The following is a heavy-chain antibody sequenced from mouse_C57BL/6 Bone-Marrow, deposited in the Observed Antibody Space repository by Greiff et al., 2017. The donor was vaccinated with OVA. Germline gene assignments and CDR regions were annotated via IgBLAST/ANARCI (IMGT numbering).Heavy chain of an antibody. Sequence: VQLQQSGAELARPGASVKLSCKASGYTFTSYGISWVKQSTGQGLEWIGALYPRSGNTYYNEKFKGKATLTADKSSSTAYMELRSLTSEDSAVYYCARYVYDGYRVAYWGQGTLVTVSA. D-gene: IGHD2-3*01. J-gene: IGHJ3*01. CDR2: LYPRSGNT. CDR1: GYTFTSYG. V-gene: IGHV1-81*01. CDR3: ARYVYDGYRVAY.